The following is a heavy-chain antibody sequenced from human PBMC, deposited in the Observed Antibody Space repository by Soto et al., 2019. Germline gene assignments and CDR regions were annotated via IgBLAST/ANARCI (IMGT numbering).Heavy chain of an antibody. CDR3: ARGVGGSMYDNSGKYDS. D-gene: IGHD3-22*01. Sequence: QVQLVESGGGVVQPGRSLRLTCAASGFIFSGSGMHWVRQAPGKGLEWVALVSNDGIRKYYGDSVKGRFTISRDNAENTLYLQMNSLRAEDTAVYYCARGVGGSMYDNSGKYDSWGQGTLFTVSS. CDR1: GFIFSGSG. V-gene: IGHV3-30*03. CDR2: VSNDGIRK. J-gene: IGHJ5*01.